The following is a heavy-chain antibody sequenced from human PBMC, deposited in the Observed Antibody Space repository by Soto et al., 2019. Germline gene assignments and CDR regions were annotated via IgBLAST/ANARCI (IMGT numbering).Heavy chain of an antibody. CDR2: IIPISGTA. V-gene: IGHV1-69*13. Sequence: ASVKVSCKASGYTFTSYAISWVRQAPGHGLEWMGGIIPISGTANYAQKFQGRVTITADESTSTAYMELSSLRSEDTAVYYCARSQGSSTSLEIYYYYYYGMDVWGQGTTVTVSS. CDR1: GYTFTSYA. J-gene: IGHJ6*02. D-gene: IGHD2-2*01. CDR3: ARSQGSSTSLEIYYYYYYGMDV.